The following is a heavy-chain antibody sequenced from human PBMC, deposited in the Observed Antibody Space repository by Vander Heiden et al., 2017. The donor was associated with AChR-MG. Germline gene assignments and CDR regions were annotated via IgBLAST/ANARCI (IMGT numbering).Heavy chain of an antibody. CDR1: GFPFGSYA. D-gene: IGHD4-17*01. Sequence: QVQLVESGGGVVQPGRSPRLSCAAPGFPFGSYAWHGGRQAPGKGLEWVAVISYDGSNKYYADSVKGRFTISRDNSKNTLYLQMNSLRAEDTAVYYCARDKFDYGDALFDYWGQGTLVTVSS. J-gene: IGHJ4*02. CDR3: ARDKFDYGDALFDY. CDR2: ISYDGSNK. V-gene: IGHV3-30-3*01.